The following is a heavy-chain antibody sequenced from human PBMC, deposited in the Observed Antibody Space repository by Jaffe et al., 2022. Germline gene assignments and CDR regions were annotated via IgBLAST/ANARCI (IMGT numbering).Heavy chain of an antibody. CDR2: ISSSSSYI. Sequence: EVQLVESGGGLVKPGGSLRLSCAASGFTFSSYSMNWVRQAPGKGLEWVSSISSSSSYIYYADSVKGRFTISRDNAKNSLYLQMNSLRAEDTAVYYCARVPPYSSGWYRGVYFDYWGQGTLVTVSS. CDR1: GFTFSSYS. CDR3: ARVPPYSSGWYRGVYFDY. J-gene: IGHJ4*02. V-gene: IGHV3-21*01. D-gene: IGHD6-19*01.